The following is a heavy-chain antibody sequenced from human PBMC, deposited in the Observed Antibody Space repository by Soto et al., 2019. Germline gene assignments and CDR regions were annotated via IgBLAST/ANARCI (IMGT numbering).Heavy chain of an antibody. V-gene: IGHV3-30*04. CDR3: AKEGGYGDRIAVDYYYYGMDV. D-gene: IGHD2-21*02. J-gene: IGHJ6*02. CDR2: ISHEGTYK. CDR1: GFTFSNYA. Sequence: PGGSLRLSCSASGFTFSNYAMGWVLQAPGKGLEWVTVISHEGTYKHYADSVKGRFTISRDDSKNTLYLEMNGLRAEDTAVYYCAKEGGYGDRIAVDYYYYGMDVWGQGTTVTVSS.